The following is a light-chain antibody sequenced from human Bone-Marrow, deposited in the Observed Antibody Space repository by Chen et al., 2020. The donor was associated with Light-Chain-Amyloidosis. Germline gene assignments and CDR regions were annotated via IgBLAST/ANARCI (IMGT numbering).Light chain of an antibody. J-gene: IGLJ1*01. V-gene: IGLV2-14*01. CDR3: STYTITNTLV. CDR2: EVT. Sequence: QSALTQPASVSGSPGQSITISCTGTSSDVGDDNHVSWYQQHPDKAPRLMIYEVTHRTSWVPERFSGSKADNTDSLTISRLQTEDEADYFGSTYTITNTLVFGSGTRVTVL. CDR1: SSDVGDDNH.